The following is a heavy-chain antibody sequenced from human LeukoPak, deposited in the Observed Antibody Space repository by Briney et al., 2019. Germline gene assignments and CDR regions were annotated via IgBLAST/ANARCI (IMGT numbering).Heavy chain of an antibody. V-gene: IGHV3-30-3*01. CDR2: ISYDGSNK. Sequence: GRSLRLSCAASGFTFSSYAMHWVRQAPGKGLEWVAVISYDGSNKYYADSVKGRFTISRDNSKNTLYLQMNSLRAEDTAVYYCARDDYGDWWGQGTLVTVSS. CDR1: GFTFSSYA. CDR3: ARDDYGDW. J-gene: IGHJ4*02.